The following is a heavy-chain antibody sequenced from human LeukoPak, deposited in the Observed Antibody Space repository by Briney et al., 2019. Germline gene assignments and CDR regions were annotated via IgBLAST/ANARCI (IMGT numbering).Heavy chain of an antibody. Sequence: PGGSLRLSCAASGFAVSNSDMTWVRQAPGKGLEWVSILHRNGDTYYQDSVKGRFTTSRDSSKNTLYLQMNSLTAEDTALYYCSKDERGPFDFWGQGTLVTVSS. CDR2: LHRNGDT. D-gene: IGHD1-1*01. CDR3: SKDERGPFDF. J-gene: IGHJ4*02. CDR1: GFAVSNSD. V-gene: IGHV3-53*01.